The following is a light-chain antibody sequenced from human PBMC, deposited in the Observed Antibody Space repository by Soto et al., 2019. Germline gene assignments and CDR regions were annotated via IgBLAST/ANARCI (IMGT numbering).Light chain of an antibody. J-gene: IGKJ1*01. CDR1: QTISFY. V-gene: IGKV1-39*01. Sequence: DIQMTQSPSSLSSSVGGRVTITCRSSQTISFYLNWYQQKPGKAPKLLIYAASNLQSGVPSRFSASGSGTEFTLTLNSLKPADFATYYCHKAYSTPWTFGQGTKVDI. CDR3: HKAYSTPWT. CDR2: AAS.